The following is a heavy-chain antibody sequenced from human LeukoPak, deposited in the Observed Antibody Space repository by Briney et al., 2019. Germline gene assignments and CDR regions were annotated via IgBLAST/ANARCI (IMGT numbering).Heavy chain of an antibody. CDR3: ARGYYDFWSGDFDY. D-gene: IGHD3-3*01. V-gene: IGHV1-18*01. Sequence: ASVNVSCKASGYTFTSYGISWVRQAPGQGCEWMGWISAYNGNTNYAQKLQGRVTMTTDTSTSTAYMELRSLRSDDTAVYYCARGYYDFWSGDFDYWGQGTLVTVSS. J-gene: IGHJ4*02. CDR2: ISAYNGNT. CDR1: GYTFTSYG.